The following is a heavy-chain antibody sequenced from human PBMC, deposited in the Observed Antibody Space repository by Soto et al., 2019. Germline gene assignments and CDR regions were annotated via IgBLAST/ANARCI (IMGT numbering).Heavy chain of an antibody. CDR1: GFTFSSYA. CDR2: ISGSGGST. D-gene: IGHD2-2*01. V-gene: IGHV3-23*01. CDR3: AKGSRGYCSSTSCPFSDY. J-gene: IGHJ4*02. Sequence: PVGSLRLSCAASGFTFSSYAMSWVRQAPGKGLEWVSAISGSGGSTYYADSVKGRFTISRDNSKNTLYPQMNSLRAEDTAVYYCAKGSRGYCSSTSCPFSDYWGQGTLVTVSS.